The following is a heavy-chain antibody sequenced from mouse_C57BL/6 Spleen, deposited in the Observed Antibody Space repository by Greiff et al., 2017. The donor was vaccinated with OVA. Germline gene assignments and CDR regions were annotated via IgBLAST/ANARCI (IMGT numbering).Heavy chain of an antibody. V-gene: IGHV1-15*01. D-gene: IGHD1-1*01. J-gene: IGHJ2*01. CDR1: GYTFTDYE. CDR2: IDPETGGT. CDR3: TRDGSSHFDY. Sequence: QVQLQQSGAELVRPGASVTLSCKASGYTFTDYEMHWVKQTPVHGLEWIGAIDPETGGTAYNQKFKGKAILTADKSSSTAYMELRSLTSEDSAVYYCTRDGSSHFDYWGQGTTLTVSS.